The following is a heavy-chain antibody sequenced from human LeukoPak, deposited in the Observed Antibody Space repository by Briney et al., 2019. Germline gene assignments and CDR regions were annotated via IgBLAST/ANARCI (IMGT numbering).Heavy chain of an antibody. J-gene: IGHJ4*02. CDR3: GAGFTWVDY. D-gene: IGHD3-16*01. Sequence: GRSLRLSCAASGFSFNNYGMQWVRRAPGKGLEWVAVISYDGSKKYYADSVKGRFTISRDNSKNTLYLQMNSLRAEDTAVYYCGAGFTWVDYWGQGTLVTVSS. CDR1: GFSFNNYG. V-gene: IGHV3-30*03. CDR2: ISYDGSKK.